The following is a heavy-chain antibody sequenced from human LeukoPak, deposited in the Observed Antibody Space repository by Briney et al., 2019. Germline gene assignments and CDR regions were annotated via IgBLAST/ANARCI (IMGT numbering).Heavy chain of an antibody. Sequence: SVKVSCKASGGTFSSYAISWVRQAPGQGLEWMGGIIPIFGTANYAQKFQGRVTITTDESTSTAYMELSSLRSEDTAVYYCARDTCSSTSCYGALANYYYYMDVWGKGTTVTLSS. CDR1: GGTFSSYA. D-gene: IGHD2-2*01. J-gene: IGHJ6*03. CDR2: IIPIFGTA. CDR3: ARDTCSSTSCYGALANYYYYMDV. V-gene: IGHV1-69*05.